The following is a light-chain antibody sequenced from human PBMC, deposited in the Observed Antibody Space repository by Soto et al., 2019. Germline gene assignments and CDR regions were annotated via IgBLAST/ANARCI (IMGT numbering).Light chain of an antibody. V-gene: IGKV3-20*01. J-gene: IGKJ1*01. CDR2: GAS. Sequence: IVLTQSPGTLALSPGEGATLSCRASQSVSKYLAWYQQKPGQAPRLLIYGASSRATGIPDSFSGSGSGTDFTLTISRLETEDFAVYYCQQYGGSPQTFGQGTKVDIK. CDR1: QSVSKY. CDR3: QQYGGSPQT.